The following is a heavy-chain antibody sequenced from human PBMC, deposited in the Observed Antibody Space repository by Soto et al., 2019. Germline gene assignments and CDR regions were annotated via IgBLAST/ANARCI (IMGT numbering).Heavy chain of an antibody. V-gene: IGHV6-1*01. CDR1: WGSVSNNTAT. J-gene: IGHJ4*02. CDR3: AGELDIHHGLGY. CDR2: TYYRSNWNF. D-gene: IGHD6-19*01. Sequence: QTLSLTFASSWGSVSNNTATWNWVRQSPSRGLEWLGRTYYRSNWNFDYALSVKSRITINPDTSKNQFSLQLNSLTPEDTAVYYCAGELDIHHGLGYWGPGTSVTVSS.